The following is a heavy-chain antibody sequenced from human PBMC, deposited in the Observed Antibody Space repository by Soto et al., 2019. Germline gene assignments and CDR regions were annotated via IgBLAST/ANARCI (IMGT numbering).Heavy chain of an antibody. V-gene: IGHV1-69*13. CDR2: IIPIFGTA. D-gene: IGHD3-22*01. CDR3: ARGDYYDSSGYYYGGY. CDR1: GGTFISYA. J-gene: IGHJ4*02. Sequence: SVKVSCKASGGTFISYAISWLRQAPGQGLEWMGGIIPIFGTANYAQKFQGRVTITADESTSTAYMELSSLRSEDTAVYYCARGDYYDSSGYYYGGYWGQGTLVTVSS.